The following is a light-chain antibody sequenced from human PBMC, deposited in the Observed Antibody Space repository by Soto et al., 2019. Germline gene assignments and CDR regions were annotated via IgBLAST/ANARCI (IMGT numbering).Light chain of an antibody. J-gene: IGKJ1*01. Sequence: EILLTQSPCTLSLSPGESAPLSCRASQSVSSSYLAWYTQKPGQAPRLLIYDASNRATGIPARFSGSGSGTEFTLTISSLKYEDFAIYYCQQYNNWPRTFGQGTKVDIK. CDR3: QQYNNWPRT. CDR2: DAS. CDR1: QSVSSSY. V-gene: IGKV3D-15*01.